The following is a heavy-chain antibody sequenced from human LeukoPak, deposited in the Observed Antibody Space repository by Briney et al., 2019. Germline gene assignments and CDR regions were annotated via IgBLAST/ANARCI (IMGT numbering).Heavy chain of an antibody. CDR1: GFTFSSYS. CDR3: ARGGIAVAGPYY. J-gene: IGHJ4*02. D-gene: IGHD6-19*01. V-gene: IGHV3-21*01. CDR2: ISSSSSYI. Sequence: PGGSLRLSCAASGFTFSSYSMNWVRQAPGQGVEWVSSISSSSSYIYYADSVKGRFTISRDNAKNSLYLQMHSLRAEDTAVYYCARGGIAVAGPYYWGQGTLVTVSS.